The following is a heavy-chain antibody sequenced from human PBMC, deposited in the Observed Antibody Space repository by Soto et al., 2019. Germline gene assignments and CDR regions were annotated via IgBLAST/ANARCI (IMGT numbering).Heavy chain of an antibody. CDR2: ISYDGTNK. Sequence: QVQLVESGGGVVQPGRSLRLSCVTSGFIFGSYGMHWVRQAPGEGLEWVAVISYDGTNKYYADSVKGRFTISRDNSKNTLWLKRNSLRAEDTAVYYFAQVPSYTVTTPDDYVGEGTLFNVYS. J-gene: IGHJ4*02. V-gene: IGHV3-30*03. CDR1: GFIFGSYG. D-gene: IGHD2-21*02. CDR3: AQVPSYTVTTPDDY.